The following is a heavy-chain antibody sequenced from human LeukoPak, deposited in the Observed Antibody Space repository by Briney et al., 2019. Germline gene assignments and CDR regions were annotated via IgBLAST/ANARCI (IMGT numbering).Heavy chain of an antibody. D-gene: IGHD2-15*01. V-gene: IGHV3-23*01. CDR1: GFTFSTYA. CDR3: AKDRIPDGLYSVDY. CDR2: IFGNGAGT. J-gene: IGHJ4*02. Sequence: PGGSLRLSCTASGFTFSTYAMNWVRQAPGKGLEWVSVIFGNGAGTNYAESVKGRFTISRDNSKNTLYLQMNSLRAEDTAIYYCAKDRIPDGLYSVDYWGQGTLVTVSS.